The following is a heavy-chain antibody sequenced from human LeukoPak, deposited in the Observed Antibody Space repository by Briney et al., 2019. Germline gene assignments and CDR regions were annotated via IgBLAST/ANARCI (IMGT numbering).Heavy chain of an antibody. CDR3: ARNLGYSSSSVLHVDY. CDR1: GYTFTSYG. V-gene: IGHV1-18*01. J-gene: IGHJ4*02. Sequence: GASVKVSCKASGYTFTSYGISWVRQAPGQGLEWLGLISAYNGNTNYAQKLQGRVTMTTDTSTSTAYMELRSLRSDDTAVYYCARNLGYSSSSVLHVDYWGQGTLVTVSS. CDR2: ISAYNGNT. D-gene: IGHD6-13*01.